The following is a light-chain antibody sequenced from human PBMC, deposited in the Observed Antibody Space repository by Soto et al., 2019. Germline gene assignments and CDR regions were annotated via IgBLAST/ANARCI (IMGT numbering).Light chain of an antibody. V-gene: IGLV2-14*03. J-gene: IGLJ1*01. CDR3: SSYTSISTYV. CDR1: SSDVGGYDF. CDR2: DVS. Sequence: QSALTQPASVSGSPGQSITISCTGTSSDVGGYDFVFWYQHHPGKAPRLMIYDVSHRPSGVSDRFSASKSGNTASLTISGLLAEDEADYYCSSYTSISTYVFGTGTKVTVL.